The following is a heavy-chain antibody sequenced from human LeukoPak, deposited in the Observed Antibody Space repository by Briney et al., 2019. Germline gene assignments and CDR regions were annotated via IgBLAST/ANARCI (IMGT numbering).Heavy chain of an antibody. Sequence: ASVKVSCKASGGIFSSYAISWVRQAPGQGLEWMGWMNPNSGNTGYAQKFQGRVTITRNTSISTAYMELSSLRSEDTAVYYCAKDERNWNYNLASQTYDWGQGTLVTVSS. CDR3: AKDERNWNYNLASQTYD. J-gene: IGHJ4*02. V-gene: IGHV1-8*03. CDR2: MNPNSGNT. D-gene: IGHD1-7*01. CDR1: GGIFSSYA.